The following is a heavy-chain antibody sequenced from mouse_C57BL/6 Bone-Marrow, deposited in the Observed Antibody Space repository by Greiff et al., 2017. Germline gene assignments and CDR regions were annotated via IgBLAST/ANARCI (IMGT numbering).Heavy chain of an antibody. CDR2: IYPRSGNT. CDR1: GYTFTSYG. D-gene: IGHD2-1*01. CDR3: ARVYYGNYFDY. J-gene: IGHJ2*01. Sequence: QVQLQQSGAELARPGASVKLSCKASGYTFTSYGISWVKQRTGQGLDWIGEIYPRSGNTYYNEKFKGKATLTADKSSSTAYMELRSLTSEDSAVYFCARVYYGNYFDYWGQGTTLTVSS. V-gene: IGHV1-81*01.